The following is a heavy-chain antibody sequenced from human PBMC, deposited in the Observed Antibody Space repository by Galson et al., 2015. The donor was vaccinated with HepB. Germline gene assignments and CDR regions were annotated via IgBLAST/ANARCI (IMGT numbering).Heavy chain of an antibody. V-gene: IGHV1-2*06. CDR3: ARSALYSSGWSGAGY. CDR1: GYTFTGYY. J-gene: IGHJ4*02. D-gene: IGHD6-19*01. CDR2: INPNSGGT. Sequence: SVKVSCKASGYTFTGYYMHWVRQAPGQGLEWMGRINPNSGGTNYAQKFQGRVTMTRDTSISTAYMELSRLRSDDTAVYYCARSALYSSGWSGAGYWGQGTLVTVSS.